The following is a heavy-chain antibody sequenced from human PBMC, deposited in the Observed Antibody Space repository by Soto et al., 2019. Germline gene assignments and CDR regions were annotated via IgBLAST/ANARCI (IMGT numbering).Heavy chain of an antibody. CDR3: ARGRSFSYDSTPPPRFDP. J-gene: IGHJ5*02. D-gene: IGHD3-22*01. Sequence: GGSLRLSCAASGFIFSTFDIHWVRQAPGKGLEWVSGIGTLSDAVYAASVQGRFTISRQNDKNSVYLQMNSLRAGDTAVYYCARGRSFSYDSTPPPRFDPRGQGTLVTVSS. CDR1: GFIFSTFD. CDR2: IGTLSDA. V-gene: IGHV3-13*01.